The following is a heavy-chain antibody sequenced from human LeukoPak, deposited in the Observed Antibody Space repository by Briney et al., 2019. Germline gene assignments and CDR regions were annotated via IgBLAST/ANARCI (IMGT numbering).Heavy chain of an antibody. CDR1: GYSFSDYY. D-gene: IGHD5-18*01. CDR2: INPNSGGT. J-gene: IGHJ5*02. V-gene: IGHV1-2*02. CDR3: ARGGYTFDHNWFDP. Sequence: ASVKVSCKASGYSFSDYYMYWVRQAPGQGLEWVGCINPNSGGTNYAQKFQGRVTMTRDTSISTAYMEVSSLRSDETAVYYCARGGYTFDHNWFDPWGQGTLVTVSS.